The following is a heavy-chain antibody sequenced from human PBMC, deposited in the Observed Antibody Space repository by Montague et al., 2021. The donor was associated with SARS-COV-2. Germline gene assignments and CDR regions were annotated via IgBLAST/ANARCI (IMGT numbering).Heavy chain of an antibody. CDR3: VRGIEAAGSYDY. CDR1: GDSVFSNSAT. CDR2: TYYRSMWKS. D-gene: IGHD6-13*01. V-gene: IGHV6-1*01. J-gene: IGHJ4*02. Sequence: CAISGDSVFSNSATWNWIRQSPSTDLEWLGRTYYRSMWKSDYARSVKSRIAINPDTSKNQFSLQLSSVTPEDTALYYCVRGIEAAGSYDYWGQGTLVTVSS.